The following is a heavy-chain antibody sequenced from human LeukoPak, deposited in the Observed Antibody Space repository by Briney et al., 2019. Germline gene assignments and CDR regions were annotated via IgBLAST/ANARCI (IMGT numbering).Heavy chain of an antibody. CDR2: IFHSGHS. J-gene: IGHJ5*02. CDR3: ARHGNRGSTSCCPYNWFDP. Sequence: SQTLSLTCAVSGDSISSGDYSWSWIRQPSGKGLEWIGYIFHSGHSYYNPSLKSRVTISVDRSKNQFSLKLSSVTAADTAVYYCARHGNRGSTSCCPYNWFDPWGQGTLVTVSS. CDR1: GDSISSGDYS. V-gene: IGHV4-30-2*01. D-gene: IGHD2-2*01.